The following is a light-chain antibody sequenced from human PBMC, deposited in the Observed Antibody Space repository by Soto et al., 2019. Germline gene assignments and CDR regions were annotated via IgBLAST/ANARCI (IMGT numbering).Light chain of an antibody. J-gene: IGKJ4*01. CDR2: AAS. CDR3: QKYNSAPY. Sequence: DIPLTQSPSSLSASVAHGVSIXCRASQGISNYLAWYQQKPGKVPKLLIYAASTLQSGVPSRFSGSGSGTDFTLTISSLQPEDVATYYCQKYNSAPYFGGGTKVDIK. V-gene: IGKV1-27*01. CDR1: QGISNY.